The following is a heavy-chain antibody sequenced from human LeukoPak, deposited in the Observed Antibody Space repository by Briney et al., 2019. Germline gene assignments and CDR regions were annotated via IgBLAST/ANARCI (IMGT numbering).Heavy chain of an antibody. CDR1: GYTFTSYG. D-gene: IGHD3-22*01. V-gene: IGHV1-18*01. Sequence: GASVKVSCKASGYTFTSYGISWVRQAPGQGLEWMGWISAYNGNTNYAQKLQGRVTMTTDTSTSTAYMELRSLRSDDTAVYYCARGSWGYYYDSSGYYTHDYWGQGTLVTVSS. J-gene: IGHJ4*02. CDR2: ISAYNGNT. CDR3: ARGSWGYYYDSSGYYTHDY.